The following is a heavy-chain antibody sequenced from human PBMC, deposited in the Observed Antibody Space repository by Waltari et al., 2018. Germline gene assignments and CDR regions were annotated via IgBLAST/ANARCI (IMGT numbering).Heavy chain of an antibody. D-gene: IGHD2-21*01. Sequence: EVQLMESGGGLVQPGGSLRLSCAASGFTFSSHWMTWVRKAPGKGVEVVDNINENGRETYDVDSVKGRFTISRYNAKTSLYLQRNSLRVDDAAVYYYARLIGGTLTDSYQWGQGTLVTVPS. CDR2: INENGRET. J-gene: IGHJ1*01. V-gene: IGHV3-7*01. CDR3: ARLIGGTLTDSYQ. CDR1: GFTFSSHW.